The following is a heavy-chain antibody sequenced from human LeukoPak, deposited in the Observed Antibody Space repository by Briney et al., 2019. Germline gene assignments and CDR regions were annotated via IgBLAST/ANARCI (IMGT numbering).Heavy chain of an antibody. CDR2: IYHSGST. D-gene: IGHD3-22*01. Sequence: KPSETLSLTCAVSGYSISSGYYWGWIRQPPGKGLEWIGSIYHSGSTYYNPSLKSRVTISVDTSKNQFSLKLSSVTAADTAVYYCARGGRIYYDSSGYYYYAFDIWGQGTMVTVSS. CDR3: ARGGRIYYDSSGYYYYAFDI. CDR1: GYSISSGYY. V-gene: IGHV4-38-2*01. J-gene: IGHJ3*02.